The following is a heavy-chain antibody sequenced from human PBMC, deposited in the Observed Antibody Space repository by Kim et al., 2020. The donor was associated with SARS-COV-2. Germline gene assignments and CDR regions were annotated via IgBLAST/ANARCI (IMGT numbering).Heavy chain of an antibody. CDR2: P. D-gene: IGHD6-13*01. CDR3: ASSSSSYYFDY. V-gene: IGHV7-4-1*02. Sequence: PTYAQGLTGRFVFSLDTSVSTAYLQISSLKAEDTAVYYCASSSSSYYFDYWGQGTLVTVSS. J-gene: IGHJ4*02.